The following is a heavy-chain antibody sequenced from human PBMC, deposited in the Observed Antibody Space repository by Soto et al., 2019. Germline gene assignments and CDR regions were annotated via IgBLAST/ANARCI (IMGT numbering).Heavy chain of an antibody. CDR2: IYYSGST. CDR1: GGSISSSSYY. J-gene: IGHJ5*02. D-gene: IGHD2-2*01. CDR3: GGIVVVPAASIKPLNWFDP. Sequence: QLQLQESGPGLVKPSETLSLTCTVSGGSISSSSYYWGWIRQPPGKGLGWIESIYYSGSTYSTPSLKSPVTISVDTSQNQFSLKRSSVTAADTAVYYCGGIVVVPAASIKPLNWFDPWGQGTLVTVSS. V-gene: IGHV4-39*01.